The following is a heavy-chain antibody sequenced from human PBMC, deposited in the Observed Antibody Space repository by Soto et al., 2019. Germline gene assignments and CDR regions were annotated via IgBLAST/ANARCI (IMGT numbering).Heavy chain of an antibody. J-gene: IGHJ4*02. V-gene: IGHV4-31*03. Sequence: SETLSLTCTVSGGSISSGGYYWSWIRQHPGKGLEWIGYIYYSGSTYYTPSLKSRVTISVDTSKNQVSLKLSSVTAADTAVYYCARSDTAYRQSTYWVQGTLVTVSS. CDR3: ARSDTAYRQSTY. D-gene: IGHD5-18*01. CDR1: GGSISSGGYY. CDR2: IYYSGST.